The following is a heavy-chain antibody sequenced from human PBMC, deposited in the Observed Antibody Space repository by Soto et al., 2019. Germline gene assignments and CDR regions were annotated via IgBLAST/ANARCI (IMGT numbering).Heavy chain of an antibody. J-gene: IGHJ4*02. D-gene: IGHD3-9*01. CDR1: GYNFDTYW. CDR2: IYPGDSDT. V-gene: IGHV5-51*01. CDR3: ARSLPFFDWLLYGLYFDY. Sequence: GESLKISCKGFGYNFDTYWIGWVRQRPGKGLEWMGIIYPGDSDTRYDPAFQGQVTISVDTSINTAYLQWSSLQASDTATYYCARSLPFFDWLLYGLYFDYWGQGTLVTVS.